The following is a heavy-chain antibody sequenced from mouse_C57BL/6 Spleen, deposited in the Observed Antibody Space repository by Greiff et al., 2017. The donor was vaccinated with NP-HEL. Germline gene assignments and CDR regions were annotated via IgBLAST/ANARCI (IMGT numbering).Heavy chain of an antibody. V-gene: IGHV1-53*01. D-gene: IGHD1-2*01. CDR2: INPSNGGT. J-gene: IGHJ1*03. Sequence: QVQLQQSGTELVKPGASVKLSCKASGYTFTSYWMHWVKQRPGQGLEWIGNINPSNGGTNYNEKFKSKATLTVDKSSSTAYMQLSSLTSEDSAVYYCAREDTTAWTFDVWGTGTTVTVSS. CDR3: AREDTTAWTFDV. CDR1: GYTFTSYW.